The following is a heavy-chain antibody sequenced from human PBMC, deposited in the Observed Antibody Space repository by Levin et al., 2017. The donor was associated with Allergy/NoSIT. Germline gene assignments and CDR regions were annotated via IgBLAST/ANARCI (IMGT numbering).Heavy chain of an antibody. D-gene: IGHD6-13*01. CDR1: GFTFSSYD. Sequence: ETLSLTCAASGFTFSSYDMHWVRQATGKGLEWVSAIGTAGDTYYPGSVKGRFTISRENAKNSLYLQMNSLRAGDTAVYYCARGGSSWTNFDYWGQGTLVTVSS. CDR3: ARGGSSWTNFDY. V-gene: IGHV3-13*04. CDR2: IGTAGDT. J-gene: IGHJ4*02.